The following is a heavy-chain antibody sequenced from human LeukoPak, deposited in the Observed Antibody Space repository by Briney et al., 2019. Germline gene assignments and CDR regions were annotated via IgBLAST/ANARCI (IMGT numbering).Heavy chain of an antibody. CDR3: AKVVGGYNLRHFDY. CDR1: GFTFSSYS. V-gene: IGHV3-21*04. Sequence: GGSLRLSCAASGFTFSSYSMNWVRQAPGKGLEWVSSISSSSSYIYYADLVKGRFTISRDNSKNTLYLQMNSLRAEDTAVYYCAKVVGGYNLRHFDYWGQGTLVTVSS. J-gene: IGHJ4*02. D-gene: IGHD5-24*01. CDR2: ISSSSSYI.